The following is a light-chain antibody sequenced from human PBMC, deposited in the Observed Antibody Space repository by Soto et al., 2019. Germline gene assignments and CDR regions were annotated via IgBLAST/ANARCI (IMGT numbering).Light chain of an antibody. V-gene: IGKV3-20*01. CDR2: GAS. Sequence: EIVMTQSQGTLSLSPGETATLSCRASQSVSSNYVAWFHQKPGQAPRLLIYGASSRATGVPDRFRASGSETEFHLPTSRLEPEDFGVYYCQQYRRSPFTFGPGTKVDIK. J-gene: IGKJ3*01. CDR1: QSVSSNY. CDR3: QQYRRSPFT.